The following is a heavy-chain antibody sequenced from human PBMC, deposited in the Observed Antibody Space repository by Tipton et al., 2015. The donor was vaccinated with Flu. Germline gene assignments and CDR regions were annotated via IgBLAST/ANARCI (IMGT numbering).Heavy chain of an antibody. Sequence: GSLRLSCAASGFTFSSYWMHWVRQVPGKGLEWVARLSSDGSITNYADFAEDRFIISRDNAKNTLFLQMSSLGAEDTAVYYCARWDGRSYFYGMDVWGQGTTVTVSS. V-gene: IGHV3-74*01. CDR3: ARWDGRSYFYGMDV. J-gene: IGHJ6*02. CDR2: LSSDGSIT. D-gene: IGHD1-26*01. CDR1: GFTFSSYW.